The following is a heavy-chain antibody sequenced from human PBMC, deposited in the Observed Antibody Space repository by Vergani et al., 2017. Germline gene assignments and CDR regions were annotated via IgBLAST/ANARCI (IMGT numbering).Heavy chain of an antibody. CDR3: ARFYGGNSLNWFDP. Sequence: QVQLQQWGAGLLKPSETLSLTCAVYGRSFSGYYWSWIRQPPGKGLEVIGEINYSGSTNYNPSLKSRVTISIDTSKNQFSLKLSSLTAADTAVYYCARFYGGNSLNWFDPWGQGTLVTVSS. J-gene: IGHJ5*02. CDR2: INYSGST. CDR1: GRSFSGYY. D-gene: IGHD4-23*01. V-gene: IGHV4-34*01.